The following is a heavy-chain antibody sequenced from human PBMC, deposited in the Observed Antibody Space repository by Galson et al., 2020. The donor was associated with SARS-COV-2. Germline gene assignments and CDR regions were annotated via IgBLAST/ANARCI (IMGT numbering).Heavy chain of an antibody. CDR1: GFTFDDYA. CDR3: ARDLNSGSSGVLDY. V-gene: IGHV3-9*01. CDR2: IIWNSASV. D-gene: IGHD1-26*01. J-gene: IGHJ4*02. Sequence: SLKISCAASGFTFDDYAMHWVRQAPGKGLEWVSSIIWNSASVAYADSVKGRFTISRDNAKNSLYLQMYTLRAEDTALYYCARDLNSGSSGVLDYWGQGTLVTVSS.